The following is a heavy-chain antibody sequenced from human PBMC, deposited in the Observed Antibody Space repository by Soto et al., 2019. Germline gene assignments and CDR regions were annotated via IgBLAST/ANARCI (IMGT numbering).Heavy chain of an antibody. V-gene: IGHV3-7*01. J-gene: IGHJ6*02. CDR1: GFTFSTYW. D-gene: IGHD2-2*01. CDR3: ARFQELVVVVTDDIRYYYNGMAV. Sequence: EVQLVESGGGLVQPGGSLRLSCAASGFTFSTYWMTWVRQAPGKGLEWVANIKQDGSEQYYVDSVKGRFTISRDNAKNSLYLQMNSLRAEYTGVYYCARFQELVVVVTDDIRYYYNGMAVWGQGPTVTVSS. CDR2: IKQDGSEQ.